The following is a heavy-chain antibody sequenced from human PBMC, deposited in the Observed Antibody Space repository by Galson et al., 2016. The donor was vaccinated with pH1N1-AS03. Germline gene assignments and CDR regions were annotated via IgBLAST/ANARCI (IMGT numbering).Heavy chain of an antibody. CDR3: ARRFVERLLDDLSEAFDM. CDR1: GDSIRSND. V-gene: IGHV4-59*12. Sequence: ETLSLTCSVSGDSIRSNDWSWIRQSPGKGLEFIGYISRSGSTNCNPSLRSRATISVDTSNSRFSLSLRSATAADTAVYFCARRFVERLLDDLSEAFDMWGQGTMVTVSS. CDR2: ISRSGST. D-gene: IGHD3-3*01. J-gene: IGHJ3*02.